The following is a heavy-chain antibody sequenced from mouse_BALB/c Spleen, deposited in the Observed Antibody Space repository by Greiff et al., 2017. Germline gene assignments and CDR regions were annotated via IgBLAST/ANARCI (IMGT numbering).Heavy chain of an antibody. V-gene: IGHV1-9*01. CDR3: ARRIHSYAMDY. Sequence: QVQLKQSGAELMKPGASVKISCKATGYTFSSYWIEWVKQRPGHGLEWIGEILPGSGSTNYNEKFKGKATFTADTSSNTAYMQLSSLTSEDSAVYYCARRIHSYAMDYWGQGTSVTVSS. CDR1: GYTFSSYW. J-gene: IGHJ4*01. CDR2: ILPGSGST.